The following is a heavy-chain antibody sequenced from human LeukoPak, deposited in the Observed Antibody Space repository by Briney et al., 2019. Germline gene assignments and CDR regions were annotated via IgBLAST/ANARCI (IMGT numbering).Heavy chain of an antibody. CDR3: ARLQVVITT. CDR1: GFTFSSYA. Sequence: GGSLRLSCAASGFTFSSYAMHWVRQAPGKGLEWVAVISYDGSNKYYADSVKGRFTISRDNSKNTLYLQMNSLRAEDTAVYYCARLQVVITTWGQGTLVTVSS. D-gene: IGHD3-22*01. CDR2: ISYDGSNK. V-gene: IGHV3-30-3*01. J-gene: IGHJ4*02.